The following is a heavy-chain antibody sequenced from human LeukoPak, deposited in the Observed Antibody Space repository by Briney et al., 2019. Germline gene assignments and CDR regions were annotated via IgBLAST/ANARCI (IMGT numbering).Heavy chain of an antibody. Sequence: PSETLSLTCGVSGGSIRSTNWWSWVRQPPGQGLEWIGEISLSGQTNFNPSLNGQVTMSLDESRNQLSLKLTSVTAADTAIYYCSRESGAFCPFGYWGQGTLVIVPP. CDR3: SRESGAFCPFGY. CDR2: ISLSGQT. V-gene: IGHV4/OR15-8*02. D-gene: IGHD1-26*01. CDR1: GGSIRSTNW. J-gene: IGHJ4*02.